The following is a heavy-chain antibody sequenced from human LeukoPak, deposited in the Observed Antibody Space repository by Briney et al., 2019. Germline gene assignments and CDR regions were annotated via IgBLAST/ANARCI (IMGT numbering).Heavy chain of an antibody. J-gene: IGHJ4*02. Sequence: PGGSLRLSCAASGFTVSSNYMSWVRQAPGKGLEWVSIIYSGGSTYYADSVKGRFTISRHNPKNTLYLQMNSLRAEDTAVYYCAKDRVSSGWLYYLDYWGQGTLVTVSS. CDR2: IYSGGST. D-gene: IGHD6-19*01. CDR1: GFTVSSNY. CDR3: AKDRVSSGWLYYLDY. V-gene: IGHV3-53*01.